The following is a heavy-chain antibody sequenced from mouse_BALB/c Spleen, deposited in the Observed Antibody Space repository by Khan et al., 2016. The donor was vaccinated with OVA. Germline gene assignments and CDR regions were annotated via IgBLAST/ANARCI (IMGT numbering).Heavy chain of an antibody. CDR3: TRDRVMRAGYFDS. D-gene: IGHD2-1*01. J-gene: IGHJ2*01. V-gene: IGHV5-6-4*01. CDR2: VSSGGHYT. Sequence: EVELVESGGGLVKPGGSLKLSCAASGCTFSTYTMSWVRQTPEKRLEWVATVSSGGHYTFYPDSVKGRFTISRDNAMNTLNLQMSSLKSDDTAMYYYTRDRVMRAGYFDSWGQGTTLTVSS. CDR1: GCTFSTYT.